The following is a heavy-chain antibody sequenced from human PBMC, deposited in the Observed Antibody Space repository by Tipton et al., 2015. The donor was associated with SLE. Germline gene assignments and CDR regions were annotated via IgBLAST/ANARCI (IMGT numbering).Heavy chain of an antibody. CDR3: ARQSTFYDALDV. CDR1: GYTFNGFY. D-gene: IGHD2/OR15-2a*01. CDR2: IYPNSGST. V-gene: IGHV1-2*02. Sequence: QSGAEVKKSGASMKVSCKGSGYTFNGFYMHWVRQAPGQGLEWMGWIYPNSGSTQYAERFQDKITMTSDTSISTAYMELRSLRSDDTAVYYCARQSTFYDALDVWGQGTMVTVSS. J-gene: IGHJ3*01.